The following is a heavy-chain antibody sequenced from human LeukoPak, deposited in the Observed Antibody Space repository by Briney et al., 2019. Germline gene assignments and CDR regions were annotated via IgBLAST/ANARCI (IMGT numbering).Heavy chain of an antibody. V-gene: IGHV3-7*01. Sequence: GGSLRLSCAVSGVNFSSYWMSWVRKAPGKGLEWVANIKQDGSEEYYVDSVKGRFTISTDNAKNSLYLQMNSLRAEDTAVYYCARDNMGFDYWGQGTLVTVYS. D-gene: IGHD2/OR15-2a*01. J-gene: IGHJ4*02. CDR3: ARDNMGFDY. CDR1: GVNFSSYW. CDR2: IKQDGSEE.